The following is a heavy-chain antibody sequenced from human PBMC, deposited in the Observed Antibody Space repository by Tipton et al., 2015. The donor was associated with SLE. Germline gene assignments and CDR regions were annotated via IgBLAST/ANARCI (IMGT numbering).Heavy chain of an antibody. V-gene: IGHV4-59*01. J-gene: IGHJ3*02. CDR1: GGSISSYY. CDR3: ARDLNTGGNAFDI. CDR2: IYYSGST. D-gene: IGHD7-27*01. Sequence: LRLSCTVSGGSISSYYWSWIRQPPGKGLEWIGYIYYSGSTNYNPSLKSRVTISVDTSKNQFSLKLSSVTAADTAVYYCARDLNTGGNAFDIWGQGTMVTVSS.